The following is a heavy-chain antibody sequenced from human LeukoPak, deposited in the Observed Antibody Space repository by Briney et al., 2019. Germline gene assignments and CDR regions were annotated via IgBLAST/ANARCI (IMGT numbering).Heavy chain of an antibody. V-gene: IGHV3-48*03. CDR2: ISSSGSTI. CDR3: AELGITMIGGV. Sequence: GGSLRLSCAASGFTFSSYEMNWVRQAPGNGLEWGSYISSSGSTIYYADSVKGRFTISRDNDKTSLSLQMNSLRAEDTAVYYCAELGITMIGGVWGKGTTVTISS. CDR1: GFTFSSYE. D-gene: IGHD3-10*02. J-gene: IGHJ6*04.